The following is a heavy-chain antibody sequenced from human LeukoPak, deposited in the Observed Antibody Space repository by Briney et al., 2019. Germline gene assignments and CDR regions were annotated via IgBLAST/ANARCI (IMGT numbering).Heavy chain of an antibody. CDR1: GFTFSSYG. CDR2: IRYDGSNK. Sequence: GGSLRLSCAASGFTFSSYGMHWVRQAPGKGLEWVAFIRYDGSNKYYADFVKGRFTISRDNSKNTLYLQMNSLRAEDTAIYYCAKPARTDYTDYWGQGTLVTVSS. D-gene: IGHD1-14*01. J-gene: IGHJ4*02. V-gene: IGHV3-30*02. CDR3: AKPARTDYTDY.